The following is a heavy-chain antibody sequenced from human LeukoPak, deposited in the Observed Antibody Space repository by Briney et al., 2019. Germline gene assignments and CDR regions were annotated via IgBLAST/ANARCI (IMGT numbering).Heavy chain of an antibody. CDR3: ARDSGYFDL. Sequence: SETLSLTCTVSGGSISSSSYYWGWIRQPPGKGLEWIGSIYYSGSTYYNPSLKSRVTISVDTSKNQFSLKLSSVTAADTAVYYCARDSGYFDLWGRGTLVTVSS. J-gene: IGHJ2*01. CDR2: IYYSGST. V-gene: IGHV4-39*07. CDR1: GGSISSSSYY. D-gene: IGHD6-25*01.